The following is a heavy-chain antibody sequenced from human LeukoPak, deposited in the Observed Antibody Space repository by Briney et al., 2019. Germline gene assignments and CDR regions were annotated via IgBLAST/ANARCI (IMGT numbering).Heavy chain of an antibody. Sequence: SETLSLTCSVSGDSISNTNYYWGWIRQPPGKGLEWIGTIYHSGTTYDNPSLKRRVTISVDTSKNQFSLKLRSVTAADTAVYYCARGLREFGYYYYHMDVWGKGTTVTVSS. CDR3: ARGLREFGYYYYHMDV. CDR1: GDSISNTNYY. V-gene: IGHV4-39*01. D-gene: IGHD3-10*01. CDR2: IYHSGTT. J-gene: IGHJ6*03.